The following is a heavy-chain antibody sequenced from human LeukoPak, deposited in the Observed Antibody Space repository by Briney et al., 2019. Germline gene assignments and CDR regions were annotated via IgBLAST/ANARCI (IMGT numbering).Heavy chain of an antibody. CDR1: GFTFTGYY. CDR3: AREKGGRDTAMTPDAFDV. J-gene: IGHJ3*01. CDR2: INPNSGGT. D-gene: IGHD5-18*01. V-gene: IGHV1-2*06. Sequence: GASVKVSCRASGFTFTGYYMLWVRQAPGQGLEWMGRINPNSGGTNYAQKFRGRVTMTRDTSISTAYMELSRLRSDDTAVYYCAREKGGRDTAMTPDAFDVWGQGTMVTVSS.